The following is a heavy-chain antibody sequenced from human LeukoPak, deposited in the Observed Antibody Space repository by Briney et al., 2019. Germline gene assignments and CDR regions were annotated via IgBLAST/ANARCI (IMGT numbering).Heavy chain of an antibody. Sequence: SETLSLTCTVSGDSINDYYWSWIRQPPGKGLEWIGYIYYSGSTNYNLSLESRVTISVDTSKKQFSLRLSSVTAADTAVYYCAREWFHWGQGTLVTVSS. CDR1: GDSINDYY. CDR3: AREWFH. V-gene: IGHV4-59*01. D-gene: IGHD3-10*01. J-gene: IGHJ4*02. CDR2: IYYSGST.